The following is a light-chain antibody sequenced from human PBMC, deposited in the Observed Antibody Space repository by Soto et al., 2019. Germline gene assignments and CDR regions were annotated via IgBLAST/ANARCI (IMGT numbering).Light chain of an antibody. Sequence: EIVLTQSPGTLSLSPGERATLSCRASQSVSSSYLAWYQQKPGQAPRLLIYGASSRATGIPDRFSGSGSGDGFTLTIRGLEPEDFAVYYCQQYGSSPTTFCQGTKVDIK. V-gene: IGKV3-20*01. J-gene: IGKJ1*01. CDR3: QQYGSSPTT. CDR1: QSVSSSY. CDR2: GAS.